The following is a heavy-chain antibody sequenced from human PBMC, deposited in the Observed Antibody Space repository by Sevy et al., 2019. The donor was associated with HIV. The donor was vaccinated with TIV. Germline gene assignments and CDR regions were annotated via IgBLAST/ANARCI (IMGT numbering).Heavy chain of an antibody. Sequence: GGSLRLSCAASGFTFSSYVLHWVRQAPGKGLEWVAVKSYDGSNKYYADSVKGRFTISRDNSRNTLYLQMNSLRAGETAVDYCARDPEFGDDDPPSFDYWGQGTLVTVSS. J-gene: IGHJ4*02. D-gene: IGHD2-21*02. CDR1: GFTFSSYV. V-gene: IGHV3-30-3*01. CDR3: ARDPEFGDDDPPSFDY. CDR2: KSYDGSNK.